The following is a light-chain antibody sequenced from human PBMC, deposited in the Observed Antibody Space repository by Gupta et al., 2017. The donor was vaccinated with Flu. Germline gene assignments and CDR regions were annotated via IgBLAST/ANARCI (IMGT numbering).Light chain of an antibody. CDR2: DTS. CDR1: QDIKRN. Sequence: DIQMTQSPSSLSASIGDRVTITCQAGQDIKRNLNWFQQRPGKAPNLLIYDTSKVQTGVSSRFSGSGSGTDFILTIDSLQPEDVAKYSCQQEDSLPYTFGQGSKLEIK. CDR3: QQEDSLPYT. V-gene: IGKV1-33*01. J-gene: IGKJ2*01.